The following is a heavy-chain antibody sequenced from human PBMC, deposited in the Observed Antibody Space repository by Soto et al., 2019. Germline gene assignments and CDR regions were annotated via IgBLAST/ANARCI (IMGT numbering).Heavy chain of an antibody. Sequence: PGGSLRLSCAASGFTFNSYGMHWVRQAPGKGLEWVVVISFDGRNTYYADSVKGRFTISRDNSKNSLYLQKNSLRAEDTALYYCAGDTYYYDSSRYYNCWGQGTLVTVSS. D-gene: IGHD3-22*01. CDR2: ISFDGRNT. CDR3: AGDTYYYDSSRYYNC. CDR1: GFTFNSYG. J-gene: IGHJ4*02. V-gene: IGHV3-30*03.